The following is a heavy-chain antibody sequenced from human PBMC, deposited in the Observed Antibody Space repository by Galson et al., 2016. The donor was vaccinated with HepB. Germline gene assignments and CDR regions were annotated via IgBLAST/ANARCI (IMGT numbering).Heavy chain of an antibody. D-gene: IGHD7-27*01. CDR3: TTQLHLGPGGF. CDR1: GYTLNGVS. Sequence: SVKVSCRASGYTLNGVSMHWVRQAPGRGLEWMGGFAPDDGETIYAQNFQGRVTMTEDKATNSPYLHLSSLRPGDTAVFYCTTQLHLGPGGFWGQGTLVTVSS. CDR2: FAPDDGET. J-gene: IGHJ4*02. V-gene: IGHV1-24*01.